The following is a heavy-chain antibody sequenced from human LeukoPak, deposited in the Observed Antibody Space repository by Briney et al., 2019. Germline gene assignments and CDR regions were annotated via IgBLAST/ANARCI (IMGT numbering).Heavy chain of an antibody. Sequence: GASVKVSCKASGYSFTSYDINWVRQATGQGLEWMGWMNPNSGNTGCAQKFQGRVTMTRHTSISTAYMELSSLRSEDTAVYYCARAPFRPGRGYNGYEFDSWGQGTLVTVSS. CDR3: ARAPFRPGRGYNGYEFDS. J-gene: IGHJ5*01. D-gene: IGHD5-12*01. V-gene: IGHV1-8*01. CDR2: MNPNSGNT. CDR1: GYSFTSYD.